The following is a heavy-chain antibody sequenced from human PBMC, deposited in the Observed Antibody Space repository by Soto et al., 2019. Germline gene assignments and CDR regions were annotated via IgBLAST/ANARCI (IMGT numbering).Heavy chain of an antibody. CDR1: GYTLTELS. CDR2: FDPEDGET. J-gene: IGHJ3*02. V-gene: IGHV1-24*01. D-gene: IGHD6-19*01. CDR3: ATEINHRPYSSGPSGGAFDI. Sequence: ASVKVSCEVSGYTLTELSIHWVRQAPGKGLEWMGGFDPEDGETIYAQKFQGRVTMTEDTSTDTAYMELSSLRSEDTAVYYCATEINHRPYSSGPSGGAFDIWGQGTMVT.